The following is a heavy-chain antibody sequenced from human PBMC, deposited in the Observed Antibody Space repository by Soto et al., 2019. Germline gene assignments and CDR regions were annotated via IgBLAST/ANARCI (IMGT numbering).Heavy chain of an antibody. CDR2: IFSSGST. CDR3: AREGSYSAYNFAHGIQLWSFDF. Sequence: SETLSLTCTVSGGSINTFYWSWVRQPAGKGLEWIGRIFSSGSTSFNPSLESRVALSVDTSKNHFSLNLSSVTAADMAVYYCAREGSYSAYNFAHGIQLWSFDFWGQGARGTVGS. D-gene: IGHD5-12*01. J-gene: IGHJ4*02. V-gene: IGHV4-4*07. CDR1: GGSINTFY.